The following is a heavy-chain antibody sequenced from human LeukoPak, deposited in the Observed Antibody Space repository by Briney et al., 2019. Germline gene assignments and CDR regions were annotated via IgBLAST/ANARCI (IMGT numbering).Heavy chain of an antibody. D-gene: IGHD6-13*01. CDR1: GYTFTSYY. J-gene: IGHJ4*02. CDR3: ARDRGSSWYVDY. Sequence: ASVKVSCKTSGYTFTSYYIHWVRQAPGQGLEWMGWIKAGGGGTEYAQKFQGRVTMTGDTSISTAYMELSRLRSDDTAVYYCARDRGSSWYVDYWGQGTLVTVSS. V-gene: IGHV1-2*02. CDR2: IKAGGGGT.